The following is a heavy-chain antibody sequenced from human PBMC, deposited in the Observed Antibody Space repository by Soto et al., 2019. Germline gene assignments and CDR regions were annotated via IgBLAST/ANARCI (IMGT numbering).Heavy chain of an antibody. J-gene: IGHJ5*02. CDR2: IYYSGST. D-gene: IGHD6-19*01. Sequence: PSETLSLTCTVSGGSISSYYWSWIRQPPGKGLEWIGYIYYSGSTHYNPSLKSRVTISVDTSKNQFSLKLSSVTAADTAVYYCAGHAATAVAGTLWWLERCRQGTLGTVSS. CDR1: GGSISSYY. CDR3: AGHAATAVAGTLWWLER. V-gene: IGHV4-59*08.